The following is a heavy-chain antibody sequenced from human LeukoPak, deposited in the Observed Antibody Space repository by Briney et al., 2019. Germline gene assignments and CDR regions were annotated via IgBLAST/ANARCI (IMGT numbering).Heavy chain of an antibody. D-gene: IGHD3-22*01. CDR1: GFTFSSYG. Sequence: PGGSLRLSCAASGFTFSSYGMHWVRQAPGKGLEWVAVISYDGSNKYYADSVKGRFTISRDNSKNTLYLQMNSLRAEDTAVYYCARDAPYYYDSFGYRLSYFDYWGQGTLVTVSS. CDR3: ARDAPYYYDSFGYRLSYFDY. J-gene: IGHJ4*02. V-gene: IGHV3-30*03. CDR2: ISYDGSNK.